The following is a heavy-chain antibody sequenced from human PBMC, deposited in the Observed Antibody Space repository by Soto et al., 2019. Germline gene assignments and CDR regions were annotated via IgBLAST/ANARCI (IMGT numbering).Heavy chain of an antibody. CDR3: ARGGYCSGGSCYGYYYYGMDV. CDR2: MNPNSGNT. J-gene: IGHJ6*02. D-gene: IGHD2-15*01. V-gene: IGHV1-8*01. CDR1: GYTFTSYD. Sequence: ASVKVSCKASGYTFTSYDINWVRQATGQGLEWMGWMNPNSGNTGYAQKFQGRVTMTRNTPISTAYMELSSLRSEDTAVYYCARGGYCSGGSCYGYYYYGMDVWGQGTTVTVSS.